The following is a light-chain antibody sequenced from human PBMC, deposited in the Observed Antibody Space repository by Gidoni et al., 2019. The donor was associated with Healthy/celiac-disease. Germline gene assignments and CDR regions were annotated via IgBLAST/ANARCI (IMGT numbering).Light chain of an antibody. Sequence: YVRTQPPSASVAPGKTARITCGGNNIGSKSVHWYQQTPGQAPVLVIYYDSDRPSGIPERFSGSNSGNTATLTISRVEAGDEADYYCQVWDSSSDHYVFGTGTKVTVL. J-gene: IGLJ1*01. CDR2: YDS. V-gene: IGLV3-21*04. CDR1: NIGSKS. CDR3: QVWDSSSDHYV.